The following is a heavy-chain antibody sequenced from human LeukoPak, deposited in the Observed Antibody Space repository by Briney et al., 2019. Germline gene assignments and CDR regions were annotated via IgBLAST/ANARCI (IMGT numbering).Heavy chain of an antibody. CDR2: INHSGST. V-gene: IGHV4-34*01. CDR3: ARRVGGRFDS. J-gene: IGHJ4*02. CDR1: GGSFSGYY. Sequence: PSETLSLTCAVYGGSFSGYYWSWIRQPPGKGLEWIGEINHSGSTNYNPSLKSRVTISVDTSKNQFSLKLSSVTAADTAVYYCARRVGGRFDSWGQGTLVTVSS.